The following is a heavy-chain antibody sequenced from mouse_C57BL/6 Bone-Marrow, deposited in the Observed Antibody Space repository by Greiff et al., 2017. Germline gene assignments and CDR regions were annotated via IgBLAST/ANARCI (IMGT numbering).Heavy chain of an antibody. CDR2: IDPETGGT. CDR3: ITTVPNYFDY. J-gene: IGHJ2*01. Sequence: QVHVKQSGAELVRPGASVTLSCKASGYTFTDYEMHWVKQTPVHGLEWIGAIDPETGGTAYNQKFKGKAILTADKSSSTAYMELRSLTSEDSAVYYCITTVPNYFDYWGQGTTLTVSS. V-gene: IGHV1-15*01. D-gene: IGHD1-1*01. CDR1: GYTFTDYE.